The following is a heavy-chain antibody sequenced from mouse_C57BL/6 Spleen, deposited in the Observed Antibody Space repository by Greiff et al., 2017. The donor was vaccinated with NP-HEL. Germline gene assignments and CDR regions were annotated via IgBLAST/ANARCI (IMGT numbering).Heavy chain of an antibody. J-gene: IGHJ2*01. V-gene: IGHV1-52*01. CDR1: GYTFTSYW. D-gene: IGHD1-1*01. Sequence: VQLQQPGAELVRPGSSVKLSCKASGYTFTSYWMHWVKQRPIQGLEWIGNIDPSDSETHYNQKFKDKATLTVDKSSSTAYMQLSSLTSEDSAVYYCARTGSTVALYFDYWGQGTTLTVSS. CDR2: IDPSDSET. CDR3: ARTGSTVALYFDY.